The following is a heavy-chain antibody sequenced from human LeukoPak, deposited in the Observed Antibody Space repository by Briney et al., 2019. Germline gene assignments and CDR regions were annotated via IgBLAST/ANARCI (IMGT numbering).Heavy chain of an antibody. Sequence: ASVKVSCKASGYTFTSYYMHWVRQAPGQGLEWMGTINPSGGSTSYAQKFQGRVTMTRDTSTSTVYMELSSLRSEDTAVYYCARTEFHYDFWSGYFFDYWGQGTLVTVSS. D-gene: IGHD3-3*01. CDR3: ARTEFHYDFWSGYFFDY. CDR1: GYTFTSYY. CDR2: INPSGGST. V-gene: IGHV1-46*01. J-gene: IGHJ4*02.